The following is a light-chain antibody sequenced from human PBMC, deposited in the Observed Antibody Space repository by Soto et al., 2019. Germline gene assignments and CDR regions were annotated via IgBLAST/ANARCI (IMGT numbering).Light chain of an antibody. Sequence: QSVLTQPPSASGSPGQSVTISCTGTSSDVGGYNYVSWYQQHPGKAPKLMIYEVSKRPSGVPDRFSGSKSGNTASLTVSGLHAEDEADYYCSSYAGSNKLLFGGGTKLTVL. CDR3: SSYAGSNKLL. V-gene: IGLV2-8*01. J-gene: IGLJ2*01. CDR1: SSDVGGYNY. CDR2: EVS.